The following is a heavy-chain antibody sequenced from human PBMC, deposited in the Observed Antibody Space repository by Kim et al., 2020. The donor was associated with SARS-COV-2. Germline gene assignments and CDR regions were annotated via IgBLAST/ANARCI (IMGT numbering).Heavy chain of an antibody. V-gene: IGHV4-59*13. Sequence: SETLSLTCTVSGGSISTKYWSWLRPPPGKGLEWIGYIYYRGSTNYNPSLKSRVTMSVDTSKNQFSLKLTSLTAADTAVYYCARETEYNWFDTWGQGTLV. CDR3: ARETEYNWFDT. CDR1: GGSISTKY. CDR2: IYYRGST. J-gene: IGHJ5*02.